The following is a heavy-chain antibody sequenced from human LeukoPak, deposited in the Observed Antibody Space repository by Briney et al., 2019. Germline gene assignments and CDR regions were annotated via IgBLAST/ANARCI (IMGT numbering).Heavy chain of an antibody. V-gene: IGHV1-3*01. Sequence: ASVKVSCKASGYTFTSYAMHWVRQAPGRRLEWMGWINAGNGNTKYSQKFQGRVTITRDTSASTAYMELSSLRSEDTAVYYCAKSIAVARQYYFDYWGQGTLVTVSS. J-gene: IGHJ4*02. D-gene: IGHD6-19*01. CDR1: GYTFTSYA. CDR3: AKSIAVARQYYFDY. CDR2: INAGNGNT.